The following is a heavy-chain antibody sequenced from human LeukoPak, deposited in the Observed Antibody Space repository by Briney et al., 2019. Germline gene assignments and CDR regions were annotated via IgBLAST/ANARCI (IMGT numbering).Heavy chain of an antibody. D-gene: IGHD6-19*01. CDR1: GGTFSSYA. J-gene: IGHJ4*02. CDR2: IIPIFGTA. V-gene: IGHV1-69*01. Sequence: ASVTVSCKASGGTFSSYAISWVRQAPGQGLEWMGGIIPIFGTANYAQKFQGRVTITADESTSTAYMELSSLRSEDTAVYYCAIMEYSSGWYPGGDYWGQGTLVTVSS. CDR3: AIMEYSSGWYPGGDY.